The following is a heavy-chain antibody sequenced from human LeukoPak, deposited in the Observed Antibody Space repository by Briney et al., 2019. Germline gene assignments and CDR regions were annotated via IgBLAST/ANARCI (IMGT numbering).Heavy chain of an antibody. Sequence: SQTLSLTCTVSGDSNNTGGYYWNWIRQHPGKGLEWIGYIYYSGTTYYNPSLKSRPTISLDTSKNQFSLKLSSVTAADTAVYYCARDPTPGMYYFDYWGQGNLVTVSS. CDR1: GDSNNTGGYY. V-gene: IGHV4-31*03. CDR2: IYYSGTT. CDR3: ARDPTPGMYYFDY. J-gene: IGHJ4*02. D-gene: IGHD4-11*01.